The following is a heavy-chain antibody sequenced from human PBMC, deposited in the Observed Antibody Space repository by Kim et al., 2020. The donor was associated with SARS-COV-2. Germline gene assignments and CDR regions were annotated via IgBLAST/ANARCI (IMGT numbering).Heavy chain of an antibody. CDR1: GVTFNSP. CDR2: IGHDGSAT. Sequence: GGSLRLSCVASGVTFNSPMQWLRQAPGKGLEWVAVIGHDGSATAYVDSVKGRFTISRDNSKNTLYLQMNNLKAEDTAVYYCAREGESSGYAGAFDVWGQGTMVTVSS. J-gene: IGHJ3*01. D-gene: IGHD3-22*01. V-gene: IGHV3-30*04. CDR3: AREGESSGYAGAFDV.